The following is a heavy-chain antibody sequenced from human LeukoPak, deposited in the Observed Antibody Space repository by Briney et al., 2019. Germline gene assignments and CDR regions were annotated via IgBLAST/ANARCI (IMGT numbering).Heavy chain of an antibody. CDR1: GYTFTSYG. Sequence: ASVKVSCKGSGYTFTSYGISWVRQAPGQGLEWMGWISAYNGNTNYAQKLQGRVTMTTDTSTSTAYMELRSLRSDDTAVYYCARDPYQSRGAPYSSGWYGYWDQGTLVTVSS. J-gene: IGHJ4*02. V-gene: IGHV1-18*01. D-gene: IGHD6-19*01. CDR2: ISAYNGNT. CDR3: ARDPYQSRGAPYSSGWYGY.